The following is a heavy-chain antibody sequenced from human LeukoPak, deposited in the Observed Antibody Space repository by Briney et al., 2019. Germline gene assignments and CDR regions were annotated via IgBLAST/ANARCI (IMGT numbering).Heavy chain of an antibody. D-gene: IGHD1-14*01. CDR3: ARLEPDNFGPVDP. CDR2: IYPGDSDT. J-gene: IGHJ5*02. V-gene: IGHV5-51*01. CDR1: GYSFSNYW. Sequence: GESLKISCKGSGYSFSNYWIGWVRQMSGKGLEWMGIIYPGDSDTTNSPSFQGQVTMSADKSVSTAYLQWSSLKASDTAMYYCARLEPDNFGPVDPWGQGTLVTVSS.